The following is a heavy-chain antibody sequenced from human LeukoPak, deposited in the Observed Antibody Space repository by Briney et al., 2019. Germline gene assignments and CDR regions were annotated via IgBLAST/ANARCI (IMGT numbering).Heavy chain of an antibody. CDR3: AKGSCSSTSCYYYYMDV. Sequence: PGGSLRLSCAASGFTFRIYAMSWVRQAPGKGLEWVSAISGSGGSTYYADSVKGRFTISRDNSKNTLYLQMNSLRAGDTAVYYCAKGSCSSTSCYYYYMDVWGKGTTVTVSS. D-gene: IGHD2-2*01. V-gene: IGHV3-23*01. CDR2: ISGSGGST. J-gene: IGHJ6*03. CDR1: GFTFRIYA.